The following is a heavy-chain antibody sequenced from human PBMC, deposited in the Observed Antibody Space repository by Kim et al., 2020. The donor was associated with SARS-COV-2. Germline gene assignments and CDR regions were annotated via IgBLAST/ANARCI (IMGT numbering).Heavy chain of an antibody. CDR3: ARHYEFASVNNWFDP. J-gene: IGHJ5*02. D-gene: IGHD3-16*01. CDR2: IDPSDSYT. Sequence: GESLKISCKGSGYSFTSYWISWVRQMPGKGLEWMGRIDPSDSYTNYSPSFQGHVTISADKSISTAYLQWSSLKASDTAMYYCARHYEFASVNNWFDPWGQGTLVTVSS. V-gene: IGHV5-10-1*01. CDR1: GYSFTSYW.